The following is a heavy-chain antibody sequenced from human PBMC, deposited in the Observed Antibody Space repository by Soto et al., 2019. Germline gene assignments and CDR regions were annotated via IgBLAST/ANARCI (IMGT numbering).Heavy chain of an antibody. D-gene: IGHD6-6*01. Sequence: SETLSLTXTVSGGSISSYYWSWIRQPPGKGLEWIGYIYYSGSTNYNPSLKSRVTISVDTSKNQFSLKLSSVTAADTAVYYCARLGLVPYAFDIWGQGTMVTVS. J-gene: IGHJ3*02. CDR3: ARLGLVPYAFDI. CDR1: GGSISSYY. CDR2: IYYSGST. V-gene: IGHV4-59*01.